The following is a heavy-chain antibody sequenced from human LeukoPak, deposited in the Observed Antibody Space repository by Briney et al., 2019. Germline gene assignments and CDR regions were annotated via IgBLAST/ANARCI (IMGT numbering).Heavy chain of an antibody. J-gene: IGHJ4*02. D-gene: IGHD1-26*01. CDR2: IYYSGST. Sequence: SETLSLTCTVSTYSISSAYYWGWIRQPPGKGLEWIGYIYYSGSTNYNPSLKSRVTISVDTSKNQFSLKLSSVTAADTAVYYCARYSGTYSYYFDYWGQGTLVTVSS. CDR3: ARYSGTYSYYFDY. V-gene: IGHV4-61*01. CDR1: TYSISSAYY.